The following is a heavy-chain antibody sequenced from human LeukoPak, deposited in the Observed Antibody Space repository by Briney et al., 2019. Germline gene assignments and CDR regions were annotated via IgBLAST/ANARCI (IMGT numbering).Heavy chain of an antibody. Sequence: GGSLRLSCAASGFTSSSYAMSWVRQAPGKGLEWVSAISGSGGSTYYADSVKGRFTISRDNSKNTLYLQMNSLRAEDTAVYYCAKDWFGELFYFDYWGQGTLVTVSS. CDR1: GFTSSSYA. J-gene: IGHJ4*02. CDR3: AKDWFGELFYFDY. V-gene: IGHV3-23*01. D-gene: IGHD3-10*01. CDR2: ISGSGGST.